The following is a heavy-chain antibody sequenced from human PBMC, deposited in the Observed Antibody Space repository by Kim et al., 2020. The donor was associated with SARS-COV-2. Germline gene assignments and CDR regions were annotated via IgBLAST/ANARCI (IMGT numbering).Heavy chain of an antibody. CDR1: GFTFSSYG. CDR3: AKDGIVGAFRY. V-gene: IGHV3-30*18. D-gene: IGHD1-26*01. J-gene: IGHJ4*02. Sequence: GGSLRLSCEASGFTFSSYGMHWVRQAPGKGLEWVAVISYDGSNKYYADSVKGRFTISRDNSKNTLYLQMNSLRAEDTAVYYCAKDGIVGAFRYWGQGTLVTVSS. CDR2: ISYDGSNK.